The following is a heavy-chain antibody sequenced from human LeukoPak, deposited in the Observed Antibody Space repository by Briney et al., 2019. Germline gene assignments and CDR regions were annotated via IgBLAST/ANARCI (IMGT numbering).Heavy chain of an antibody. CDR1: GFTFSSYW. CDR2: MKPDGSEK. Sequence: PGGSLRPSCEVSGFTFSSYWMSWVRQAPGKGLEWVANMKPDGSEKYYVDSVKGRFTISRDNSKNSLYLQMNSLRAEDTAVYYCARDPRQSHLVYTTGDYWGQGTLVTVSP. D-gene: IGHD2-2*02. J-gene: IGHJ4*02. CDR3: ARDPRQSHLVYTTGDY. V-gene: IGHV3-7*01.